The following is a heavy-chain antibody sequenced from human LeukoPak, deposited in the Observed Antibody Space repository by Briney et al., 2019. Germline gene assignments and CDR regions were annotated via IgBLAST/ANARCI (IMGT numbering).Heavy chain of an antibody. Sequence: SVKVSCKASGGTYSSYAISWVRQAPGQGLEWMVGIIPIFGTANYAQKFQGRVTITADESTSTAYMELSSLRSEDTAVYYCARDHSGSYNIAEYFQHWGQGTLVTVSS. D-gene: IGHD1-26*01. CDR1: GGTYSSYA. CDR2: IIPIFGTA. V-gene: IGHV1-69*13. CDR3: ARDHSGSYNIAEYFQH. J-gene: IGHJ1*01.